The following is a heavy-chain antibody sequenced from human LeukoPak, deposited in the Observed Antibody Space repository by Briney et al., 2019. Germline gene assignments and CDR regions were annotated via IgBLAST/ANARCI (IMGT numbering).Heavy chain of an antibody. D-gene: IGHD4-17*01. V-gene: IGHV3-33*01. J-gene: IGHJ6*02. CDR3: ARDRGYGDLVYGMDV. Sequence: PGGSLRLSCAASGFTFSSYGMHWVRQAPGKGLEWVAVIWYDGSNKYYADSVKGRFTISRDNSKNTLYLQMNSLGAEDTAVYYCARDRGYGDLVYGMDVWGQGTTVTVSS. CDR2: IWYDGSNK. CDR1: GFTFSSYG.